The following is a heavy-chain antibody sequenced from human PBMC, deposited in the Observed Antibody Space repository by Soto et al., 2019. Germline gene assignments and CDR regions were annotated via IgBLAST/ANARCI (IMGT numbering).Heavy chain of an antibody. D-gene: IGHD6-19*01. CDR3: AKDGMAGTVGLFDY. CDR1: GFTFSSYA. CDR2: ISGSGGST. J-gene: IGHJ4*02. V-gene: IGHV3-23*01. Sequence: PWGSLRLSCAASGFTFSSYAMSWVRQAPGKGLEWVSAISGSGGSTYYADSVKGRFTISRDNSKNTLYLQMNSLRAEDTAVYYCAKDGMAGTVGLFDYWGQGTLVTVSS.